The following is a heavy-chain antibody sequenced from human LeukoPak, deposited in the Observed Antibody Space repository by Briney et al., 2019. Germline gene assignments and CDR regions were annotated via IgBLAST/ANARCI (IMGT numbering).Heavy chain of an antibody. CDR2: IYHSGST. J-gene: IGHJ3*02. CDR3: ADLGYCSGGSCYPGAFDI. V-gene: IGHV4-30-2*01. Sequence: SQTLFLTCAVSGDSITTGTYSWGWIRQPPGKGLEWIGEIYHSGSTNYNPSLKSRVTISVDKSKNQFSLKLSSVTAADTAVYYCADLGYCSGGSCYPGAFDIWGQGTMVTVSS. D-gene: IGHD2-15*01. CDR1: GDSITTGTYS.